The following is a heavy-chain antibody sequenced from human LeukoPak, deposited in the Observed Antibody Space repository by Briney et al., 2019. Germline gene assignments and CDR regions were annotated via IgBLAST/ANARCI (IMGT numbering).Heavy chain of an antibody. V-gene: IGHV4-4*07. CDR1: GGSISSDY. CDR2: IYTSGST. D-gene: IGHD2-15*01. J-gene: IGHJ6*03. Sequence: SETLSLTCTVSGGSISSDYWSWIRQPAGKGLEWIGRIYTSGSTNYNPSLKSRVTISVDKSKNQFSLKLSSVTAADTAVYYCARDVSSGAYCSGGSCRPYYYYMDVWGKGTTVTVSS. CDR3: ARDVSSGAYCSGGSCRPYYYYMDV.